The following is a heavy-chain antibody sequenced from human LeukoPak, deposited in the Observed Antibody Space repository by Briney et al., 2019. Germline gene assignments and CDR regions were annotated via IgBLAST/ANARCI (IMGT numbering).Heavy chain of an antibody. J-gene: IGHJ1*01. D-gene: IGHD6-13*01. CDR1: GFTFSSYG. CDR3: ANEYSSSCYGYFQH. V-gene: IGHV3-30*18. Sequence: GRSLRLSCAASGFTFSSYGMHWVRQAPGKGPEWVAVISYDGSNKYYADSVKGRFTISRDNSKNTLYLQMNSLRAEDTAVYYCANEYSSSCYGYFQHWGQGTLVTVSS. CDR2: ISYDGSNK.